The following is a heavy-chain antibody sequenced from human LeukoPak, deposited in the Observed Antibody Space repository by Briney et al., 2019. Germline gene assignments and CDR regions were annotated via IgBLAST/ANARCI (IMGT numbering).Heavy chain of an antibody. CDR2: IYPGDSDT. V-gene: IGHV5-51*01. CDR3: VRREGNSGMDV. J-gene: IGHJ6*02. Sequence: GESLKISCKGSGYRSTSYWIAWVRQIPGKGLEWMGIIYPGDSDTRYSPSFQGQVTISADKSISTAYLQWNSLKASDTAIYYCVRREGNSGMDVWGQGTTVTVSS. CDR1: GYRSTSYW. D-gene: IGHD1-26*01.